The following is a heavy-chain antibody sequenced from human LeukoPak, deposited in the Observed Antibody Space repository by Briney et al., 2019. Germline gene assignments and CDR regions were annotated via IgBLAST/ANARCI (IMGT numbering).Heavy chain of an antibody. Sequence: GASVKVSCKASGYILTRYYVHWVRQAPGQGLEWMGMIQSSSGSTTYAQKFQGRVTMTRDTSTSTVYMELSSLGSEDTAVYYCARDYSGRSQALDYWGQGTLVTVSS. CDR2: IQSSSGST. CDR1: GYILTRYY. V-gene: IGHV1-46*01. D-gene: IGHD6-19*01. CDR3: ARDYSGRSQALDY. J-gene: IGHJ4*02.